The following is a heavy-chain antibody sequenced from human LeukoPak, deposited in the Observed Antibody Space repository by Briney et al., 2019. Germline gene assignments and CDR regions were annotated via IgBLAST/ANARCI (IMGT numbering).Heavy chain of an antibody. Sequence: GASVKVSCKASGGTFTSYDINWVRQATGQGLEWMGWMNPNSGNTGYAQKFQGRVTMTRNTSISTAYMELSSLRSEDTAVYYCARGHRDWGMFPDYWGQGTLVTVSS. J-gene: IGHJ4*02. CDR2: MNPNSGNT. CDR1: GGTFTSYD. CDR3: ARGHRDWGMFPDY. D-gene: IGHD7-27*01. V-gene: IGHV1-8*01.